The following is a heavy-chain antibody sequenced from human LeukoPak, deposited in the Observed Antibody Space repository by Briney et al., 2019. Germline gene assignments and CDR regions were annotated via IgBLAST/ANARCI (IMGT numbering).Heavy chain of an antibody. V-gene: IGHV1-18*01. Sequence: ASVKVSCKASGYTFTSYGISWVRQAPGQGLEWMGWISAYNGNTNYAQKFQGRVTMTRDTSISTAYMELSRLRSDDTAVYYCARTAAYCGGDCFDYWGQGTLVTVSS. CDR3: ARTAAYCGGDCFDY. D-gene: IGHD2-21*01. CDR1: GYTFTSYG. J-gene: IGHJ4*02. CDR2: ISAYNGNT.